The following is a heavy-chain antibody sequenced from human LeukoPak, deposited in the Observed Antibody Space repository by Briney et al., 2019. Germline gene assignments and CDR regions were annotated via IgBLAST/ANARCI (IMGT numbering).Heavy chain of an antibody. CDR1: GYSISSGYY. CDR2: IYHSGST. J-gene: IGHJ6*03. Sequence: SETLSLTCTVSGYSISSGYYWGWIRQPPGKGLEWIGSIYHSGSTYYNPSLKSRVTISVDTSKNQFSLKLSSVTAADTAVYYCARDTAMVYYYYDMDVWGKGTTVTVSS. V-gene: IGHV4-38-2*02. CDR3: ARDTAMVYYYYDMDV. D-gene: IGHD5-18*01.